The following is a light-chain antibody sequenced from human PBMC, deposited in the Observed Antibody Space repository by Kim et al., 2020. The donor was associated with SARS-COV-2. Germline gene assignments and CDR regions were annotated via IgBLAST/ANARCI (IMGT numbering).Light chain of an antibody. Sequence: APVRDRVNITCLASQPVSTYLNWYQHKPGKVPKLLIFGASTLHTGVSSRFSGSGSGTDFTLTISSLQPEDAATYYCEQSYSLPLAFGGGTKVDIK. V-gene: IGKV1-39*01. CDR2: GAS. CDR3: EQSYSLPLA. J-gene: IGKJ4*01. CDR1: QPVSTY.